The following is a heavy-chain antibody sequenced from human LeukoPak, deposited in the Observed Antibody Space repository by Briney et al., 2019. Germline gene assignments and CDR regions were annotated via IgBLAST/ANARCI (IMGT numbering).Heavy chain of an antibody. CDR1: GFTLSSNY. V-gene: IGHV3-66*01. Sequence: GGSLRLSCAPSGFTLSSNYMSWVRQAPGKGLEWVSVIYSAGSTYYTDSATGRFTISRDNSKNTLYLQMNSLRAEDTAVYYCAREDIGIVPAASYYYFGMDVWGQGTTVTGSS. D-gene: IGHD2-2*01. J-gene: IGHJ6*02. CDR3: AREDIGIVPAASYYYFGMDV. CDR2: IYSAGST.